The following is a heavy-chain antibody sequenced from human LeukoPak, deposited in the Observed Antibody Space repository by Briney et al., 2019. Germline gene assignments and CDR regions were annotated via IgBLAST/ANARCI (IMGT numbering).Heavy chain of an antibody. Sequence: GGSLRLPCAASGFTFSSYEMNWVRQAPGKGLEWVSYISSSGSTIYYADSVEGRFTISRDNAKNSLYPQMNSLRAEDTAVYYCAELGITMIGGVWGKGTTVTISS. D-gene: IGHD3-10*02. CDR3: AELGITMIGGV. CDR1: GFTFSSYE. CDR2: ISSSGSTI. V-gene: IGHV3-48*03. J-gene: IGHJ6*04.